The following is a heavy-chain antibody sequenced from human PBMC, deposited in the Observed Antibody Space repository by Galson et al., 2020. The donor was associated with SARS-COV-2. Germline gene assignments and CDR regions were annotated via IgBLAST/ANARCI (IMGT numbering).Heavy chain of an antibody. Sequence: SLKISCAASGFTFDDYAMHWVRQAPGKGLEWVSGISWNSGSIGYADSVKGRFTISRDNAKNSLYLQMNSLRAEDTALYYCAKLGEDSSGYYVDYWGQGTLVTVSS. CDR1: GFTFDDYA. V-gene: IGHV3-9*01. CDR3: AKLGEDSSGYYVDY. J-gene: IGHJ4*02. CDR2: ISWNSGSI. D-gene: IGHD3-22*01.